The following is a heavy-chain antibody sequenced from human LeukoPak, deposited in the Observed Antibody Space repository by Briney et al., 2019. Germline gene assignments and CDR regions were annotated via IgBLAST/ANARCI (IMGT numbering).Heavy chain of an antibody. CDR3: ARMYSSSWYVYED. V-gene: IGHV3-20*04. Sequence: PGVSLRLPRAACGFTLDDYCMRWVRQAPAKALEGVSGINWNGGSTGYADFVKGRFTISRDNAKNSLYLQMNSLRAEDTALYYCARMYSSSWYVYEDWGQGTLVTVSS. D-gene: IGHD6-13*01. J-gene: IGHJ4*02. CDR2: INWNGGST. CDR1: GFTLDDYC.